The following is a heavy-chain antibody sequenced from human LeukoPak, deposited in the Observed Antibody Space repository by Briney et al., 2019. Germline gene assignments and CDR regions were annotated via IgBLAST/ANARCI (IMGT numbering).Heavy chain of an antibody. Sequence: QPGGSLRLSCAASGFTFSGYGMHWVRQAPGKGLEWVAVISYDGSNKYYADSVRGRFTISRDNSKNTLYLQMNSLRAEDTAVYYCAKSGELLPRYYYYYMDVWGKGTTVTVSS. CDR1: GFTFSGYG. D-gene: IGHD1-26*01. J-gene: IGHJ6*03. CDR2: ISYDGSNK. CDR3: AKSGELLPRYYYYYMDV. V-gene: IGHV3-30*18.